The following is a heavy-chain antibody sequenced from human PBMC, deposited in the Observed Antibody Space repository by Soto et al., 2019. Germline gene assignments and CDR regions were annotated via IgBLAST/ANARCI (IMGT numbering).Heavy chain of an antibody. CDR2: ISYDGSNK. V-gene: IGHV3-30*18. CDR1: GFTFSSYG. D-gene: IGHD3-10*01. CDR3: AKGGHYYGSGSLAHFGY. Sequence: QVQLVESGGGVVQPGRSLRLSCAASGFTFSSYGMHWVRQAPGKGLEWVAVISYDGSNKYYADSVKGRFTISRDNSKNTLYLQMNSLRAEDTAVYYCAKGGHYYGSGSLAHFGYWGQGTLVTVSS. J-gene: IGHJ4*02.